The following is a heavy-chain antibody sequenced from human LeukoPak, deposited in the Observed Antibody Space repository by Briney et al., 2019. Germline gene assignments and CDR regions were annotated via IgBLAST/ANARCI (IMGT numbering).Heavy chain of an antibody. V-gene: IGHV3-30*18. D-gene: IGHD1-26*01. CDR3: AKDSGIVGATFDY. J-gene: IGHJ4*02. CDR2: ISYDGSNK. CDR1: GFTFSSYG. Sequence: GGSLRLSCAASGFTFSSYGMHWVRQAPGKGLEWVAVISYDGSNKYYADSVKGRFTISRDNSKNTLYLQMNSLRAEDTAVYYCAKDSGIVGATFDYWGQGTLVTVSS.